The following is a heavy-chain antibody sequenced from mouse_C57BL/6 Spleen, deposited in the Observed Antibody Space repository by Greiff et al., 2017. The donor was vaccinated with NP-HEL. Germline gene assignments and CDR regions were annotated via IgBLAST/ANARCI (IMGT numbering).Heavy chain of an antibody. V-gene: IGHV1-80*01. Sequence: VQLQQSGAELVKPGASVKISCKASGYAFSSYWMNWVKQRPGKGLEWIGQIYPGDGDTNYNGKFKGKAKLTADKSSSTAYMQRSSLTSEDSAVYVCARWHKLRSLIDYWGQGTTLTVSS. D-gene: IGHD6-1*01. CDR2: IYPGDGDT. CDR1: GYAFSSYW. J-gene: IGHJ2*01. CDR3: ARWHKLRSLIDY.